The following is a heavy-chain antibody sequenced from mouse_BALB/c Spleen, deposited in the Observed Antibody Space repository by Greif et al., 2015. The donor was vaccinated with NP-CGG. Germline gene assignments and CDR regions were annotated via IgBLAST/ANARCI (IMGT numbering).Heavy chain of an antibody. CDR2: INPSNGRT. D-gene: IGHD2-4*01. V-gene: IGHV1S81*02. J-gene: IGHJ3*01. Sequence: QVQLQQSGAELVKPGASVKLSCKASGYTFTSYWMHWVKQRPGQGLEWIGEINPSNGRTNYNEKFKSKATLTVDKSSSTAYMQLSSLTSEDSAVYYCARSYDYDGWFAYWGQGTLVTVSA. CDR1: GYTFTSYW. CDR3: ARSYDYDGWFAY.